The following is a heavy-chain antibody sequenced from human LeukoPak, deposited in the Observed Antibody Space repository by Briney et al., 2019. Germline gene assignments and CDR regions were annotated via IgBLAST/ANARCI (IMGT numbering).Heavy chain of an antibody. J-gene: IGHJ4*02. D-gene: IGHD3-22*01. CDR2: ISGSGGST. CDR1: GFTFSSYA. V-gene: IGHV3-23*01. CDR3: AKSSYYDASGYYREYYFDY. Sequence: GGSLRLSCAASGFTFSSYAMHWVRQAPGKGLEWVSSISGSGGSTYYADSVKGRFTISRDNSKNTLYLQMNSLRDEDTAVYYCAKSSYYDASGYYREYYFDYWGQGTLVTVSS.